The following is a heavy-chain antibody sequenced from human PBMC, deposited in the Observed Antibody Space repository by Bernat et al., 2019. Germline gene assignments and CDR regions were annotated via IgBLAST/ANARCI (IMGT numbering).Heavy chain of an antibody. V-gene: IGHV3-33*01. CDR2: IWYDGSNK. CDR3: AGDLGTMVRGALMDV. Sequence: QVQLVESGGGVVQPGRSLRLSCAASGFTFSSYGMHWVRQAPGKGLEWVAVIWYDGSNKYYADSVKGRSTISRDNSKNTLYLQMNSLRAEDTAVYYCAGDLGTMVRGALMDVWGQGTTVTVSS. CDR1: GFTFSSYG. D-gene: IGHD3-10*01. J-gene: IGHJ6*02.